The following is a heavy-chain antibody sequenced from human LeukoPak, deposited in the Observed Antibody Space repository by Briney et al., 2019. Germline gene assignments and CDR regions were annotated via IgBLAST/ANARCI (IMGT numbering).Heavy chain of an antibody. V-gene: IGHV4-38-2*01. Sequence: SETLSLTCAVSGYSITTGYYWGWIRQPPGQGLEWIGSMYHSGSTYYNPSLKSRVTISVDSSKNQFYVKLSSVTAADTAVYYCAKLKSGSSAGPFDSWGQGTLVTVSS. CDR3: AKLKSGSSAGPFDS. CDR1: GYSITTGYY. CDR2: MYHSGST. J-gene: IGHJ4*02. D-gene: IGHD1-26*01.